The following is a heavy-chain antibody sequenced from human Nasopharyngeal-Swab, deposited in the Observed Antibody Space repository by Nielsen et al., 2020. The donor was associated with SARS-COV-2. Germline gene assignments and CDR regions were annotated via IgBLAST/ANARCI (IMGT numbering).Heavy chain of an antibody. CDR3: ARDIADPRYGDYVLDY. V-gene: IGHV3-30*04. D-gene: IGHD4-17*01. Sequence: GGSLRLSCAASGFTFSSYAMYWVRQAPGKGLEWVAVISYDGSNKYYADSVKGRFTISRDNSKNTLYLQMNSLRAEDTAVYYCARDIADPRYGDYVLDYWGQGTLVTVSS. CDR1: GFTFSSYA. J-gene: IGHJ4*02. CDR2: ISYDGSNK.